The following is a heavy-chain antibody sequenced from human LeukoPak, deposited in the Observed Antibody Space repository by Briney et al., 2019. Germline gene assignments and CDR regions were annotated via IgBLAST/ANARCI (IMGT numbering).Heavy chain of an antibody. J-gene: IGHJ4*02. CDR3: ARDRPYFEY. CDR2: ISTSGGST. CDR1: GFTFSSYA. Sequence: GGSLRLSCAASGFTFSSYAMSWVRQAPGKGLEWVSAISTSGGSTYYADSVKGRFTISRDNSENTLYLQMNSLRSEDTAVYYCARDRPYFEYWGQGTLVTVSS. V-gene: IGHV3-23*01.